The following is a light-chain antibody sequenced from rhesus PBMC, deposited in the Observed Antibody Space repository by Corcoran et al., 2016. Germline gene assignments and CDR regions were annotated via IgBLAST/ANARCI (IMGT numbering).Light chain of an antibody. CDR3: QQRNSYPLT. CDR2: DSS. V-gene: IGKV1-38*01. J-gene: IGKJ4*01. Sequence: DIQLTQSPSSLSASVGDRVTITCRASQGISSDLAWYQQKSGKAPKLLTYDSSNLQSGVPSRLSGSGSGTEFTLPINSLQPEDFATYYCQQRNSYPLTFDGGSKVKIK. CDR1: QGISSD.